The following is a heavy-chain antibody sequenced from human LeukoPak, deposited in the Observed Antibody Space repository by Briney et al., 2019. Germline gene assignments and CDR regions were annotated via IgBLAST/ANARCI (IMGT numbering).Heavy chain of an antibody. Sequence: SETLSLTCSVSGGSISTYYWTWIRQPPGKGLEWIGRIYTSGSTNYNPSLKSRVTMSVDTSKNQFSLKLSSVTAADTAVYYCARVKADRRDYYYYYYMDVWGKGTTVTVSS. J-gene: IGHJ6*03. CDR1: GGSISTYY. CDR3: ARVKADRRDYYYYYYMDV. V-gene: IGHV4-4*07. CDR2: IYTSGST. D-gene: IGHD6-19*01.